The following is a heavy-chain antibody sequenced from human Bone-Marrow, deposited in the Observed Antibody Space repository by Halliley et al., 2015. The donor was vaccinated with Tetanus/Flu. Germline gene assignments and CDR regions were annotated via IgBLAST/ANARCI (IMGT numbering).Heavy chain of an antibody. Sequence: TLSLTCTVSGVSISSNSYYWSWIRQPPGKGLEWIGSIYHSGSAFYNPSLKSRVTMSVDTSMNHFSLNLNSVTAADTAVYYCAGSPCTGGTCYMSYFYAMDVWGQGTTVSVSS. V-gene: IGHV4-39*02. CDR1: GVSISSNSYY. J-gene: IGHJ6*02. CDR2: IYHSGSA. D-gene: IGHD2-15*01. CDR3: AGSPCTGGTCYMSYFYAMDV.